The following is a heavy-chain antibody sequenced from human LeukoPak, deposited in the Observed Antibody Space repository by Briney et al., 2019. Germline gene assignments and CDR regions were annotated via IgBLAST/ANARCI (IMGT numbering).Heavy chain of an antibody. CDR2: IYYGGTT. V-gene: IGHV4-59*11. Sequence: PSETLSLTCSVSGGSISSHYWSWIRQPPGKALEWIGYIYYGGTTNCNPSLKSRVTISMDTSKSQFSLKLSSVTAADTAVYYCARVGGCRSTSCSWKYYNYYMDVWGKGTTVTVSS. D-gene: IGHD2-2*01. CDR3: ARVGGCRSTSCSWKYYNYYMDV. CDR1: GGSISSHY. J-gene: IGHJ6*03.